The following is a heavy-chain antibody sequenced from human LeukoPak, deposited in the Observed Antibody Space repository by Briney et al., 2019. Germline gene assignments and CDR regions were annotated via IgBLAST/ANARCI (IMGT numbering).Heavy chain of an antibody. D-gene: IGHD3-10*01. CDR2: IYTSGST. J-gene: IGHJ4*02. CDR1: GGSISSGSYY. V-gene: IGHV4-61*02. Sequence: SETLSLTCTVSGGSISSGSYYWSWIRQPAGKGLEWIGRIYTSGSTNYNPSLKSRVTISVDTSKNQFSLKLSSVTAADTAVYYCARGSPWVRGVYFDYWGQGTLVTVSS. CDR3: ARGSPWVRGVYFDY.